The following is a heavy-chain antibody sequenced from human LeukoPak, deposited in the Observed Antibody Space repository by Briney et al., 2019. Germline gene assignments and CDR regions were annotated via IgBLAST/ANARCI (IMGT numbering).Heavy chain of an antibody. CDR1: GGSISSGGYY. V-gene: IGHV4-31*03. J-gene: IGHJ3*02. D-gene: IGHD3-22*01. CDR2: IYYSGST. CDR3: ARAHGSSGYYYSTHAFDI. Sequence: PSETLSLTCTVSGGSISSGGYYWSWIRQHPGKGLEWIGYIYYSGSTYYNPSLKSRVTISVDTSKNQFSLKLSSVTAADTAVYYCARAHGSSGYYYSTHAFDIWGQGTMVTVSS.